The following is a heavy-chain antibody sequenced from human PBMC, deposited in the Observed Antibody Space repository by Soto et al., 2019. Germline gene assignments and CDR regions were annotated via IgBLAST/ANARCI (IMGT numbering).Heavy chain of an antibody. J-gene: IGHJ4*02. Sequence: ASVTVSCKASGSTFPSYGISWVLQAPGQGLEWMGWISAYNGNTNYAQKLQGRVTMTTDTSTSTAYMELRSLRSDDTAVYYCARVRQWGPFDYWGQGTLVTVSS. CDR3: ARVRQWGPFDY. CDR1: GSTFPSYG. D-gene: IGHD6-19*01. CDR2: ISAYNGNT. V-gene: IGHV1-18*04.